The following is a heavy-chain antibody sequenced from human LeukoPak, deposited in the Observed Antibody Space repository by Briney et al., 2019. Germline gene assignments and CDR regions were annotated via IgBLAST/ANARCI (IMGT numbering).Heavy chain of an antibody. D-gene: IGHD2-15*01. CDR3: ARRWWGHCSGGSCYSDAFDI. V-gene: IGHV5-51*01. CDR2: IYPGDSDT. J-gene: IGHJ3*02. CDR1: GYSFTSYW. Sequence: GESLKISCKGSGYSFTSYWSGWVRQMPGKGLEWMGIIYPGDSDTRYSPSFQGQVTISADKSISTAYLQWSSLKASDTAMYYCARRWWGHCSGGSCYSDAFDIWGQGTMVTVSS.